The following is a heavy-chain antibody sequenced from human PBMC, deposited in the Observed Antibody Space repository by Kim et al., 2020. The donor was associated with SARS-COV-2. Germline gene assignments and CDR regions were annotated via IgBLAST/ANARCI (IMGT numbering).Heavy chain of an antibody. CDR1: NGSISGHY. D-gene: IGHD3-9*01. CDR2: VFYTGLT. CDR3: ARVGGLRYFDWYFDY. V-gene: IGHV4-59*11. J-gene: IGHJ4*02. Sequence: SETLSLTCSVSNGSISGHYWSWLRQPPGKRLEWIGYVFYTGLTDYKPSLRSRVNISVDTSTNLFSLTVTSLTAADTAVYYCARVGGLRYFDWYFDYWGQGRLVTVSP.